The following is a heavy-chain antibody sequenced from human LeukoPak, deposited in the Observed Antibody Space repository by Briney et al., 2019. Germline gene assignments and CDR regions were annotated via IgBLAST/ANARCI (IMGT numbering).Heavy chain of an antibody. V-gene: IGHV7-4-1*02. Sequence: ASVKVSCKASGYTFTSYAMNWVRQAPGQGLEWMGWINTNTGNPTYAQGFTGRFVFSLDTSVSTAYLQISSLKAEDTAVYYCARSNNGGEIMGYYYYYMDVWGKGTTVTVSS. D-gene: IGHD4-23*01. J-gene: IGHJ6*03. CDR3: ARSNNGGEIMGYYYYYMDV. CDR2: INTNTGNP. CDR1: GYTFTSYA.